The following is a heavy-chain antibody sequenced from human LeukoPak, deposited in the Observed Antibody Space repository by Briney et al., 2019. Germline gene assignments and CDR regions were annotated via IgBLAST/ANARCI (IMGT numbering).Heavy chain of an antibody. V-gene: IGHV1-18*01. CDR2: ISAYNDNT. CDR3: ARVHYDILTGYSYLDY. Sequence: ASVKVSCKASGYTFTSYGISWERQAPGQGLEWMGWISAYNDNTNYAQKLQGRVTMTTDTSTSTAYMELRSLRSDDTAVYYCARVHYDILTGYSYLDYLGQGTLVTVSS. CDR1: GYTFTSYG. J-gene: IGHJ4*02. D-gene: IGHD3-9*01.